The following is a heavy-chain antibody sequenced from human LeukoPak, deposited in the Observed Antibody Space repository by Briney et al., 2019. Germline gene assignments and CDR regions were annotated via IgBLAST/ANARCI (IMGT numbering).Heavy chain of an antibody. CDR2: IYYSGST. CDR3: ARIIGSRIDY. Sequence: SETLSLTCTVSGGTISSYYWRWIRQHPGKGLEWIGYIYYSGSTYYNPSLKSRLTISVDTSKNQFSLKLSSVTAADTAVYYCARIIGSRIDYWGQGTLVTVSS. CDR1: GGTISSYY. V-gene: IGHV4-59*06. J-gene: IGHJ4*02. D-gene: IGHD1-26*01.